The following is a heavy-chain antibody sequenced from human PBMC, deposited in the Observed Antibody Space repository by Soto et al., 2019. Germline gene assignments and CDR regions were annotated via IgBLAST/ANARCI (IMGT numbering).Heavy chain of an antibody. CDR1: GGSISSGGHS. J-gene: IGHJ2*01. Sequence: QLQLQESGSGLVKPSQTLSLSCAVSGGSISSGGHSWSWIRQPPGKGLEWLGFIYPSGSTYYNPSLRIRLTISRYRAKNLFFMILTAVTAAGTAVYYCAREGGSGSPDCSFKLWGRGTLVTGAS. CDR2: IYPSGST. CDR3: AREGGSGSPDCSFKL. D-gene: IGHD1-26*01. V-gene: IGHV4-30-2*01.